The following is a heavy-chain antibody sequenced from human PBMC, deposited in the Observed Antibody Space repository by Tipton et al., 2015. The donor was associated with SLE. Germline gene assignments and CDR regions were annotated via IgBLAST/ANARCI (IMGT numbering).Heavy chain of an antibody. V-gene: IGHV4-39*07. J-gene: IGHJ4*02. CDR3: ARDDDYYGSY. CDR2: IYYSGST. Sequence: TLSLTCTVSGGSISSSSYYWDWIRQPPGKGLEWIGSIYYSGSTYYNPSLKSRVTISVDTSKNQFSLKLGSVTAADTAVYYCARDDDYYGSYWGQGTLVTVSS. D-gene: IGHD3-10*01. CDR1: GGSISSSSYY.